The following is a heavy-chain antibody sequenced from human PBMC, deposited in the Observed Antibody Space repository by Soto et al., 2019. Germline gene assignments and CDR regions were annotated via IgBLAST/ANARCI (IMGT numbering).Heavy chain of an antibody. D-gene: IGHD6-6*01. CDR2: IIPIFGTA. CDR3: ARDLAARLRYYYYGMDV. Sequence: SVKVSCKASGGTFSSYAISWVRQAPGQGLEWMGGIIPIFGTANYAQKFQGRVTITADESTSTAYMELSSLRSEDTAVYYCARDLAARLRYYYYGMDVWGQGTTVTV. V-gene: IGHV1-69*13. J-gene: IGHJ6*02. CDR1: GGTFSSYA.